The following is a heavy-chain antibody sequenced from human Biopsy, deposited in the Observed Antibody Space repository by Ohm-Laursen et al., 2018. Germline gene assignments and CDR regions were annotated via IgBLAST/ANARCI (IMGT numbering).Heavy chain of an antibody. J-gene: IGHJ3*02. Sequence: SVKVSCKASGYTFSSYGINWVRQAPGQGLEWLGWISTYNGNTDYAQNLQGRVTMTTDTSTSTAYMELRSLRSDDTAVYYCARGGTLVVVPTAVLHSFDIWGQGTMVTVSS. D-gene: IGHD2-2*01. CDR2: ISTYNGNT. CDR3: ARGGTLVVVPTAVLHSFDI. CDR1: GYTFSSYG. V-gene: IGHV1-18*01.